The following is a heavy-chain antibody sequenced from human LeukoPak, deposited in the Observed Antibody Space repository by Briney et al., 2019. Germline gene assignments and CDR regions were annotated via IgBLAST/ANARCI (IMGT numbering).Heavy chain of an antibody. V-gene: IGHV4-39*01. D-gene: IGHD7-27*01. CDR1: GGSISSSSYY. J-gene: IGHJ6*02. CDR3: AREPTGEFYYYYGMDV. CDR2: IYYSGST. Sequence: SETLSLTCTVSGGSISSSSYYWGWIRQPPGKGLEWIGSIYYSGSTYYNPSLKSRVTISVDTSKNQFSLKLSSVTAADTAVYYCAREPTGEFYYYYGMDVWGQGTTVTVSS.